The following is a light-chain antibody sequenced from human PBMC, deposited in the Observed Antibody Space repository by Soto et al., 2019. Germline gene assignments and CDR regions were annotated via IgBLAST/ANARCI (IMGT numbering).Light chain of an antibody. J-gene: IGLJ1*01. CDR3: CSYAGSYSYV. V-gene: IGLV2-11*01. CDR2: DVS. Sequence: QSALTQPRSVSGSPGQSVTISCTGTSSDVGGYNYVSWYQQHPGKAPKLMIYDVSKRPSGVPDRFSGSKSGNTASLTISGLQAEHEADNYCCSYAGSYSYVFGTGTKLTVL. CDR1: SSDVGGYNY.